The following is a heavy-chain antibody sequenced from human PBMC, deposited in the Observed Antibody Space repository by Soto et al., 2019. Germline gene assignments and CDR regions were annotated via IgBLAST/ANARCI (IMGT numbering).Heavy chain of an antibody. D-gene: IGHD2-21*02. J-gene: IGHJ4*02. CDR1: GYTFTNYG. CDR2: ISGYNGNT. CDR3: TRTFCTTSDFYSTQFDF. Sequence: QIQLVQSGGEVRKPGASVKVSCKASGYTFTNYGLSWVRQAPGQGLEWMGGISGYNGNTKYAQRFQGRVTMTTDTSTSIALMVLRTLRPDDTAVFYCTRTFCTTSDFYSTQFDFLGPGALVTVST. V-gene: IGHV1-18*01.